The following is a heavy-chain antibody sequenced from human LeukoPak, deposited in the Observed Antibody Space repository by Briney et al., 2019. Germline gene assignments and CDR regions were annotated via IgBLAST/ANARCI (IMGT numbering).Heavy chain of an antibody. Sequence: SGRSLRLSCAASGFTFSSSAIHWSRQPQGKGLEWVALISHDGSNKYYTDSVKGRFTISRDNSKNTLYLQMNSLRTEDTAVYYCARARFRDLPAAGPFDYWGQGTLVTVSS. CDR2: ISHDGSNK. J-gene: IGHJ4*02. D-gene: IGHD6-13*01. CDR1: GFTFSSSA. V-gene: IGHV3-30*04. CDR3: ARARFRDLPAAGPFDY.